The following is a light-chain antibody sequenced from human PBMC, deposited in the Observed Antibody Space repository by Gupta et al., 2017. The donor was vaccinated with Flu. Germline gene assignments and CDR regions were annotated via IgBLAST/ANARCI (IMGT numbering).Light chain of an antibody. V-gene: IGLV3-10*01. J-gene: IGLJ2*01. Sequence: GQTARITCSGDAFAKNYAYWYQQKSGQAPQLVIYDDIKRPSGIPKRFSGSTSGTAATLTISGAQVEDEAVYYCSSVDTSGNDMVFGGGTTLTVL. CDR1: AFAKNY. CDR3: SSVDTSGNDMV. CDR2: DDI.